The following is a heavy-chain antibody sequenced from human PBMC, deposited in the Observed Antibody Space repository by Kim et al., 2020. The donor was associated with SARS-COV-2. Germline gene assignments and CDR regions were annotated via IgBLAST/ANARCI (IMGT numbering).Heavy chain of an antibody. CDR3: ARDVPGYGGYEY. CDR1: GFTFSHYR. Sequence: GGSLRLSCEASGFTFSHYRMTWVRQAPGKGLEWMANIKHDGSESYHVDAVKGRFNISRDNAKNSLYLQMSSLRVEDTAVYFCARDVPGYGGYEYWGQGTLVTVSS. CDR2: IKHDGSES. V-gene: IGHV3-7*03. D-gene: IGHD4-17*01. J-gene: IGHJ4*02.